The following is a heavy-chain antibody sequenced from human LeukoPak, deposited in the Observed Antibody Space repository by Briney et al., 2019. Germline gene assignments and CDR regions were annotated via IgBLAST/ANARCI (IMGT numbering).Heavy chain of an antibody. CDR3: AKELIIQPTGTVAFDI. CDR1: GFTFTTNA. CDR2: VSGSGGDT. D-gene: IGHD1-1*01. J-gene: IGHJ3*02. V-gene: IGHV3-23*01. Sequence: PGGSLRLSCAASGFTFTTNAMSWVRQAPGKGLEWVSAVSGSGGDTYYAGSVKGRFTISRDNSKNTLYLQMCSLRAEDTAVYFCAKELIIQPTGTVAFDIWGQGTMITVSS.